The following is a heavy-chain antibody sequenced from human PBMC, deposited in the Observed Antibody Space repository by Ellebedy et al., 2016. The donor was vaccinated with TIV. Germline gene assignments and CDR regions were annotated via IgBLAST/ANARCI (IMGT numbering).Heavy chain of an antibody. D-gene: IGHD1-26*01. CDR1: GFTFSSYA. J-gene: IGHJ6*02. Sequence: PGGSLRLSCAASGFTFSSYAMSRVRQAPGKGLEWVSAISGSGGSTYYADSVKGRFTISRDNSKNTLYLQMNSLRAEDTAVYYCAKAGGTNPTWDYYYGMDVWGQGTTVTVSS. CDR3: AKAGGTNPTWDYYYGMDV. CDR2: ISGSGGST. V-gene: IGHV3-23*01.